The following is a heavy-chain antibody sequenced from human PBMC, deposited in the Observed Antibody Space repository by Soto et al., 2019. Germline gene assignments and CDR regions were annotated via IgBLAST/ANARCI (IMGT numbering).Heavy chain of an antibody. D-gene: IGHD3-3*01. J-gene: IGHJ4*02. CDR1: GYPLTSYN. V-gene: IGHV1-8*01. CDR2: STSNSGNS. CDR3: VLLGVFDQ. Sequence: XPVKVACKASGYPLTSYNINWVRQAPGQGLEWVAGSTSNSGNSDYAQKFQGRLTVTRDTSISTAYMELSSPRSDDTAVYSCVLLGVFDQCGPRTLVTVPS.